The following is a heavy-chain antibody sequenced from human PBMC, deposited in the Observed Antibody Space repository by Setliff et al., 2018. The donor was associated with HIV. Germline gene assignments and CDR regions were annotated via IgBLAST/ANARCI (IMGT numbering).Heavy chain of an antibody. CDR2: IYYSGST. Sequence: PSETLSLTCTVSGASISSHYWSWIRQPPGKGLEWIGYIYYSGSTSYNPSLKSRVTISVDTSKNQFSLSLSSVTAADTAVYYCAREYSFGQYYFDYWGRGTLVTVSS. CDR3: AREYSFGQYYFDY. D-gene: IGHD5-18*01. J-gene: IGHJ4*02. V-gene: IGHV4-59*11. CDR1: GASISSHY.